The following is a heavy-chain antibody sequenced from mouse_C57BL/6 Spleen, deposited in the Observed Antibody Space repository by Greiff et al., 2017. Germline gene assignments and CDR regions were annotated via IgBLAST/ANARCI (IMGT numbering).Heavy chain of an antibody. V-gene: IGHV1-39*01. CDR1: GYSFTDYN. Sequence: VHVKQSGPELVKPGASVKISCKASGYSFTDYNMNWVKQSNGKSLEWIGVINPNYGTTSYNQKFKGKATLPVDQSSSTAYMQLNSLTSEDSAVYYCAIPYYGSSYGFDYWGQGTTLTVSS. CDR2: INPNYGTT. D-gene: IGHD1-1*01. CDR3: AIPYYGSSYGFDY. J-gene: IGHJ2*01.